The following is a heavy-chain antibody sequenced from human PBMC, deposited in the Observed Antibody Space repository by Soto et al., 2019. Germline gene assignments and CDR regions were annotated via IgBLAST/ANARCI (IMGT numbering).Heavy chain of an antibody. CDR1: TSNS. D-gene: IGHD3-10*02. Sequence: TSNSRCWLLHEKKKRLEWIGWINAGNGNTKYSQKFQGRVTIARDTSASTACMELSSLRSEDTAVYYCACFFQAEDGVRVVRSVSAFLLNRSSDL. J-gene: IGHJ2*01. V-gene: IGHV1-3*01. CDR3: ACFFQAEDGVRVVRSVSAFLLNRSSDL. CDR2: INAGNGNT.